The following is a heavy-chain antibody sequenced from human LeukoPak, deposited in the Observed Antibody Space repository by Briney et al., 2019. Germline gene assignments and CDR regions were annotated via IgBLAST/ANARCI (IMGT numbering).Heavy chain of an antibody. V-gene: IGHV3-30-3*01. CDR2: ISYDGSNK. J-gene: IGHJ3*02. D-gene: IGHD1-14*01. CDR1: GFTFSSYA. Sequence: GGSLRLSCAASGFTFSSYAMHWVRQAPGKGLEWVAVISYDGSNKYYADSVKGRFTISRDNSKNTLYLQMNSLRAEDTAVYYCARDRTYRAAFDIWGQGTMVTVSS. CDR3: ARDRTYRAAFDI.